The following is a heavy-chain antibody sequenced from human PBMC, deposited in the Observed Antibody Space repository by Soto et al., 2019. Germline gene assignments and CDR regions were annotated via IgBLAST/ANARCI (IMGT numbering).Heavy chain of an antibody. CDR3: AREIPGRYFYSDIDP. D-gene: IGHD2-21*01. Sequence: SSVKSPCKALGTTSTGYIFSWGRQAPGQGLEGMGRIIPILGIANYAQKFQGRVTITADTSTSPAYMKLTSLRSEDTAVYYCAREIPGRYFYSDIDPWGKG. J-gene: IGHJ6*03. CDR1: GTTSTGYI. CDR2: IIPILGIA. V-gene: IGHV1-69*02.